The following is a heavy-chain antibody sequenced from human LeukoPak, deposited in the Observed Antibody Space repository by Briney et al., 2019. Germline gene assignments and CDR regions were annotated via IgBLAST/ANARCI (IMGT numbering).Heavy chain of an antibody. J-gene: IGHJ4*02. V-gene: IGHV4-59*01. Sequence: PSETLSLTCTISGDSIKNNYWSWIRQPPGKGLEWIGYFYHSGSSRYKPSLKSRVTISADTAKNQLSLKLSSVSAADTAIYYCARERRTSSGGFYTYFFDLWGQGNLVSVSS. D-gene: IGHD2-21*02. CDR2: FYHSGSS. CDR3: ARERRTSSGGFYTYFFDL. CDR1: GDSIKNNY.